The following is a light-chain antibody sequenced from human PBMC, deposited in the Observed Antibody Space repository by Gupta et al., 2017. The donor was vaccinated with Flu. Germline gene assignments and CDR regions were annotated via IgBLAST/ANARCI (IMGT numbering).Light chain of an antibody. CDR3: QQYGRSPS. J-gene: IGKJ3*01. CDR1: HNVGGTY. Sequence: GERATRSCRASHNVGGTYLAWYQQKRDEAPRLLIYGASSRATGVPDRFSGSGSGTDFTLTISRLEPEDFAEYYCQQYGRSPSFGPGTKINIK. V-gene: IGKV3-20*01. CDR2: GAS.